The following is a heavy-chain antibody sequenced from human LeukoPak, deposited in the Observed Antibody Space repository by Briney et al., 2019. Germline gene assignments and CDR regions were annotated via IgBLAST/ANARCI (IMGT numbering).Heavy chain of an antibody. Sequence: SGTLSLTCAVSGGSISTYNWWSWVRQPPGRGLEWIGEIFYSGSINYNPSLKSRVTLSLDKSKNQFSLQLSSVTAADTAMYYCAKTHSHFPPYFDYWGQGTLVIVSS. D-gene: IGHD4-11*01. V-gene: IGHV4-4*02. CDR1: GGSISTYNW. J-gene: IGHJ4*02. CDR2: IFYSGSI. CDR3: AKTHSHFPPYFDY.